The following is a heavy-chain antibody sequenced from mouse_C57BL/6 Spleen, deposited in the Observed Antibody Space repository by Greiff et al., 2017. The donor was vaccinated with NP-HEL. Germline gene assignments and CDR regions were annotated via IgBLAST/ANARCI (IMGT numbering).Heavy chain of an antibody. J-gene: IGHJ2*01. CDR2: INPYNGGT. CDR1: GYTFTDYY. D-gene: IGHD1-1*02. V-gene: IGHV1-19*01. CDR3: ARRWEGYFDY. Sequence: VHVKQSGPVLVKPGASVKMSCKASGYTFTDYYMNWVKQSHGKSLEWIGVINPYNGGTSYNQKFKGKATLTVDKSSSTAYMELNSLTSEDSAVYYCARRWEGYFDYWGQGTTLTVSS.